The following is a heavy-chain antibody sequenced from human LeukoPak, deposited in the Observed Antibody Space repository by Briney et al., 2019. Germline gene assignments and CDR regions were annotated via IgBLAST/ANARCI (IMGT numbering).Heavy chain of an antibody. Sequence: PSETLSLTCTVSGGSISSYYWSWIRQPPGKGLEWIGYIYYSGSTNYNPSLKSRVTISVDTSKNQFSLKLSSVTAADTAVYYCARVDDYGDYVDAFDIWGQGTMVTVSS. J-gene: IGHJ3*02. D-gene: IGHD4-17*01. CDR1: GGSISSYY. CDR2: IYYSGST. CDR3: ARVDDYGDYVDAFDI. V-gene: IGHV4-59*01.